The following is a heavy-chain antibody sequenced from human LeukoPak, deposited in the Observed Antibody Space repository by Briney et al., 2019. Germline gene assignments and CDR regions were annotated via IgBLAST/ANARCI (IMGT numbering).Heavy chain of an antibody. V-gene: IGHV3-23*01. J-gene: IGHJ4*02. CDR2: ISGSGGST. CDR1: GFTFSSYA. CDR3: AKDTDFWYFDY. D-gene: IGHD3-3*01. Sequence: GASLRLSCAASGFTFSSYAMSWVRQAPGKGLEWVSAISGSGGSTYYADSVKGRFTISRDNSENTLYLQMNSLRAEDTAVYYCAKDTDFWYFDYWGQGTLVTVSS.